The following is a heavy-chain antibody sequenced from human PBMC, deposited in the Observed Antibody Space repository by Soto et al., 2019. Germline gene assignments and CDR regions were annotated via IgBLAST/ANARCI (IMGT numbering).Heavy chain of an antibody. V-gene: IGHV4-34*01. J-gene: IGHJ4*02. D-gene: IGHD6-6*01. Sequence: QVQLQQWGAGLLKPSETLSLTCAVYGGSFSGYYWSWIRQPPGKGLEWIGEINHSGSTNYNPSLKSRVTISVDTSKNQSSLKLSSVTAADTAVYYCARARGGRIAARRAPYFAYWGQGTLVTVSS. CDR2: INHSGST. CDR1: GGSFSGYY. CDR3: ARARGGRIAARRAPYFAY.